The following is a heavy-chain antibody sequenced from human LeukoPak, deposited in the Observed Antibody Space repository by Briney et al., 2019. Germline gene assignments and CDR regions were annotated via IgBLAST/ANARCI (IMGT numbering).Heavy chain of an antibody. Sequence: GGSLRLSCAASGFTFSDYYMSWIRQAPGKGLEWVSYISSSSSYTNYADSVKGRLTISRDNAKNSLYLQMNSLRAEDTAVYYCARVTGTDMYYFDYWGQGTLVTVSS. CDR2: ISSSSSYT. J-gene: IGHJ4*02. CDR3: ARVTGTDMYYFDY. V-gene: IGHV3-11*06. D-gene: IGHD1-20*01. CDR1: GFTFSDYY.